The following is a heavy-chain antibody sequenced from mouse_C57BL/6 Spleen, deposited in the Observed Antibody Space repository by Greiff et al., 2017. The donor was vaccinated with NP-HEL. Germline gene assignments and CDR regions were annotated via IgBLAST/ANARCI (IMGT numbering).Heavy chain of an antibody. J-gene: IGHJ1*03. CDR1: GYSFTGYY. CDR2: INPSTGGT. D-gene: IGHD3-2*02. Sequence: EVQLKESGPELVKPGASVKISCKASGYSFTGYYMNWVKQSPEKSLEWIGEINPSTGGTTYNQKFKAKATLTVDKSSSTAYMQLKSLTSEDSAVYYCARRQLRGYFDVWGTGTTVTVSS. CDR3: ARRQLRGYFDV. V-gene: IGHV1-42*01.